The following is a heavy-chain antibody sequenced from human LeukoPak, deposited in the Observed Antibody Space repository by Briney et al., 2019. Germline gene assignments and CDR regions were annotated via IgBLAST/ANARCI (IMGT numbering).Heavy chain of an antibody. CDR3: ATGKDEYYDSRDMDV. Sequence: SETLSLTCTVSGYSISSGYYWGWIRQPPGKGPEWIGSIYHSGSTYYNPSLKSRVTISVDTSKNQFSLKLSSVTAADTAVYYCATGKDEYYDSRDMDVWGQGTTVTVSS. D-gene: IGHD3-22*01. CDR1: GYSISSGYY. V-gene: IGHV4-38-2*02. J-gene: IGHJ6*02. CDR2: IYHSGST.